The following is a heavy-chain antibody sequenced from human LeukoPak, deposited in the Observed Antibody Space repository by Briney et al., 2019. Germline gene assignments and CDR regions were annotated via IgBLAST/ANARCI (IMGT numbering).Heavy chain of an antibody. CDR1: GGTFSSYA. V-gene: IGHV1-69*13. CDR2: IIPIFGTA. D-gene: IGHD1-26*01. Sequence: GASVKVSCKASGGTFSSYAISWVRQAPGQGLEWMGGIIPIFGTANYAQKIQGRVTITADESTSTAYMELSSLRSEDTAVYYCAREGVGATSPMFDYWGQGTLVTVSS. CDR3: AREGVGATSPMFDY. J-gene: IGHJ4*02.